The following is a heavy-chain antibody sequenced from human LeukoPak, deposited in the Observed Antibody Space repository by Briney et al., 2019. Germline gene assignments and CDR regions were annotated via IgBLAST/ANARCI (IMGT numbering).Heavy chain of an antibody. Sequence: PGRSLRLSCAASGFTFSSYGMHWVRQAPGKGLEWVAVIWYDGRNKYYADSVKGRFTISRDNSKNTLYLQMNSLRAEDTAVYYCARDHDSSGYFFDYWGQGTLVTVSS. CDR3: ARDHDSSGYFFDY. D-gene: IGHD3-22*01. CDR1: GFTFSSYG. J-gene: IGHJ4*02. CDR2: IWYDGRNK. V-gene: IGHV3-33*01.